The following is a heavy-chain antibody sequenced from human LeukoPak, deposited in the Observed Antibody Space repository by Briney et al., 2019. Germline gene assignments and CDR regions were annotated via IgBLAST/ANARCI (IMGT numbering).Heavy chain of an antibody. Sequence: GESLKISCKGSGYRFTSYWISWVRQMPGKGLEWMGRIDPSDSSTNYSPSFQGHVTISADKSISTAYLQWSSLKASDTAMYYCARRVSSGWFLYFDYWGQGNLVTVSS. CDR2: IDPSDSST. V-gene: IGHV5-10-1*01. CDR1: GYRFTSYW. J-gene: IGHJ4*02. D-gene: IGHD6-19*01. CDR3: ARRVSSGWFLYFDY.